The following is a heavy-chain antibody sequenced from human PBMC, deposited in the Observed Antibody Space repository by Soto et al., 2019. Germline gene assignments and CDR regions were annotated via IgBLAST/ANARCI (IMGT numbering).Heavy chain of an antibody. J-gene: IGHJ6*04. V-gene: IGHV3-74*01. CDR3: ARGWFGPDV. Sequence: EVQLVESGGGLVQPGGSLRLSCAASGFTLSGRSMHWVRQAPGKGLVWVSGIDNAGTDSTYADSVKGRFTSSRDNAKNMLDLQMNSLRGADTAVYYCARGWFGPDVWGKGTTVTVSS. CDR1: GFTLSGRS. CDR2: IDNAGTDS. D-gene: IGHD3-10*01.